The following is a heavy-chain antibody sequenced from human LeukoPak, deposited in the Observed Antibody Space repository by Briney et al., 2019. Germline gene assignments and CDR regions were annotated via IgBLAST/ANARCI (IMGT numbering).Heavy chain of an antibody. D-gene: IGHD2-2*01. CDR3: AKESVQAAPLYGVDG. V-gene: IGHV3-23*01. Sequence: PGGSLRFSCAASGFTFGSKAMSWVRHPPGKGLEWFSTISGSGGSTYYADSLKGRFTISRDNSKNTLYLQMNSPRVEDTALYYCAKESVQAAPLYGVDGWGQGTQVTVSS. CDR1: GFTFGSKA. CDR2: ISGSGGST. J-gene: IGHJ4*02.